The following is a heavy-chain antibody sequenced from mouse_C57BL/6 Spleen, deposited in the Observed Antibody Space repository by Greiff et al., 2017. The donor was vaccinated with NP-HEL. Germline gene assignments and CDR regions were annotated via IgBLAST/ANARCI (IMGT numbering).Heavy chain of an antibody. V-gene: IGHV1-59*01. CDR1: GYTFTSYW. D-gene: IGHD1-1*01. CDR2: IDPSDSYT. CDR3: ARSAYGSSYAMDY. Sequence: QVQLQQPGAELVRPGTSVKLSCKASGYTFTSYWMHWVKQRPGQGLEWIGVIDPSDSYTNYNQKFKGKATLTVDTSSSTAYMQLSSLTSEDSAVYYCARSAYGSSYAMDYWGQGTSVTVSS. J-gene: IGHJ4*01.